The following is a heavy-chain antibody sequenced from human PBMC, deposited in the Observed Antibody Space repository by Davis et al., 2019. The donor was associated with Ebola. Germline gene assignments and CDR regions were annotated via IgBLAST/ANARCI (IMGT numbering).Heavy chain of an antibody. CDR3: ARDAYYGSGSYSDWFDP. CDR1: GGTFSSYA. V-gene: IGHV1-69*04. J-gene: IGHJ5*02. D-gene: IGHD3-10*01. CDR2: IIPILGIA. Sequence: SVKVSCKASGGTFSSYAISWVRQAPGQGLEWMGRIIPILGIANYAQKFQGRVTITADKSTSTAYMELSSLRSEDTAVYYCARDAYYGSGSYSDWFDPWGQGTLVTVSS.